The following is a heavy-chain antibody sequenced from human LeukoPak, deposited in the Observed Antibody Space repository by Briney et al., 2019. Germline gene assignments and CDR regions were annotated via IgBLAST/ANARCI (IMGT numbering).Heavy chain of an antibody. V-gene: IGHV4-61*02. CDR2: IYTSGST. CDR3: ARLGDY. Sequence: PSETLSLTCTVSGGSISSGSYYWSWIRQPAGKGLEWIGRIYTSGSTNYNTSLKSRVTISVDTSKNQSSLKLSSVTAADTAVYYWARLGDYWGQGTLVTVFS. CDR1: GGSISSGSYY. J-gene: IGHJ4*02.